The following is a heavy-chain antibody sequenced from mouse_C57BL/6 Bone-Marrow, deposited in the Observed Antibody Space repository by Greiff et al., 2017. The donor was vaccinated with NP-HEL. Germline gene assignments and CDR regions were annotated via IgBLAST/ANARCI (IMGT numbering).Heavy chain of an antibody. CDR1: GFTFSDYG. J-gene: IGHJ1*03. Sequence: EVKVEESGGGLVKPGGSLKLSCAASGFTFSDYGMHWVRQAPEKGLEWVAYISSGSSTIYYADTVKGRFTISRDNAKNTLFLQMTSLRSEDTAMYYCARTGSSYEWYFDVWGTGTTVTVSS. CDR2: ISSGSSTI. V-gene: IGHV5-17*01. CDR3: ARTGSSYEWYFDV. D-gene: IGHD1-1*01.